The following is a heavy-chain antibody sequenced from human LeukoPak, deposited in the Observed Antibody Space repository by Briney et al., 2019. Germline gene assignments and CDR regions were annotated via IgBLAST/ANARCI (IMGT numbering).Heavy chain of an antibody. J-gene: IGHJ2*01. D-gene: IGHD3-22*01. CDR1: GGSISSYY. Sequence: SETLSLTCTVSGGSISSYYWSWIRQPPGKGLEWIGYIYYSGSTNYNPSLKSRVTIPVDTSKNQFSLKLSSVTAADTAVYYCARSTRYYYDSSVGWYFDLWGRGALVTVSS. CDR2: IYYSGST. V-gene: IGHV4-59*01. CDR3: ARSTRYYYDSSVGWYFDL.